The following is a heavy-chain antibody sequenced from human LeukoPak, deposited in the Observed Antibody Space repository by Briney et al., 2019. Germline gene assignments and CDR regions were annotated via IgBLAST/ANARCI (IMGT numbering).Heavy chain of an antibody. Sequence: QPRGSLRISCAASGFTSSNYWMSWVRQAPGKGLGWVANIKQDGSEKYYADSVKGRFTISRDNAKNSLYLQMNSLRAEDTAVYYCARDRGSSGWYEFDYWGQGTLVTVSS. D-gene: IGHD6-19*01. J-gene: IGHJ4*02. V-gene: IGHV3-7*01. CDR2: IKQDGSEK. CDR1: GFTSSNYW. CDR3: ARDRGSSGWYEFDY.